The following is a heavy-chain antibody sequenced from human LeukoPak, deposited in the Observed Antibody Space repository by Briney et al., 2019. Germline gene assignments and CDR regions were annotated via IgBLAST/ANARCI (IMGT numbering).Heavy chain of an antibody. CDR3: TTLYENFWNSPAGV. CDR1: GFTFSSAW. V-gene: IGHV3-15*01. J-gene: IGHJ6*04. D-gene: IGHD3-3*02. CDR2: IRSKTDGGTT. Sequence: GGSLRLSCAASGFTFSSAWMSWVRQAPGKGLEWVGRIRSKTDGGTTDYAAPVNGRFTISRDDSKNTVNLQMNSLKIEDTAVYHCTTLYENFWNSPAGVWGKGTTVTVSS.